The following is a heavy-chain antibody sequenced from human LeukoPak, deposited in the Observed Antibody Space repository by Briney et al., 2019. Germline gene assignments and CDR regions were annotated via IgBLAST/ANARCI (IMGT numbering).Heavy chain of an antibody. V-gene: IGHV3-7*01. CDR2: IKQDGSKK. D-gene: IGHD2-21*01. J-gene: IGHJ4*02. CDR1: GFTFSTYW. Sequence: GGSLRLSCAVSGFTFSTYWMSWVRQAPGKGLEWVASIKQDGSKKFHVDSVKGRFTISRDSAESSLYLQMNSLRAEDTAVYYCARHGYYYFDYWGQGTLVTVSS. CDR3: ARHGYYYFDY.